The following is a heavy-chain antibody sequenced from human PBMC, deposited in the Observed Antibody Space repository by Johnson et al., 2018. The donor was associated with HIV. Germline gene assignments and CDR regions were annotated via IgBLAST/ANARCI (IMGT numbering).Heavy chain of an antibody. CDR1: GFTFSSYG. V-gene: IGHV3-30*02. CDR3: AKTLSPYYYDSSGYYQSYDSFDI. J-gene: IGHJ3*02. D-gene: IGHD3-22*01. CDR2: IRYDGSNK. Sequence: QVQLVESGGGVVQPGGSLRLSCAASGFTFSSYGMHWVRQAPGKGLEWVAFIRYDGSNKFYVDSVKGRSTISRDNSKNTLYLQMNSLRPEDTAVYYCAKTLSPYYYDSSGYYQSYDSFDIWGQGTMVSVSS.